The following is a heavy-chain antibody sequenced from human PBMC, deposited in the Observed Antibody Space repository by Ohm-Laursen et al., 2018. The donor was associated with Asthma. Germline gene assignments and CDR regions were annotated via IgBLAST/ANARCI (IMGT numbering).Heavy chain of an antibody. V-gene: IGHV3-21*01. D-gene: IGHD1-26*01. CDR1: GYTFSLYS. CDR3: ARIGPEWELPGREYSLHH. Sequence: GSLRLSCAASGYTFSLYSIHWVRQIPGKGLEWVAPISTASTFIYYSDSVRGRFTTSRDNARHSVYLQMNSLRAEDTALYYCARIGPEWELPGREYSLHHWGEGTLVTVSS. CDR2: ISTASTFI. J-gene: IGHJ1*01.